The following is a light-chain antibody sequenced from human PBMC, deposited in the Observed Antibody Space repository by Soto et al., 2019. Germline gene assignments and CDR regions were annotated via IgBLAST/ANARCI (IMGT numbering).Light chain of an antibody. J-gene: IGKJ3*01. CDR2: LGS. V-gene: IGKV2-28*01. Sequence: DLVMTQSPLSLPVTPGEPASISCRSSQSLLHSNGYNYLDWYLQKPGQSPQLLIYLGSNRASGVPDRFSGSGSGTDFTLKISRVEAADVGVYYCMQALQTPPFTFGPGTKVDIK. CDR1: QSLLHSNGYNY. CDR3: MQALQTPPFT.